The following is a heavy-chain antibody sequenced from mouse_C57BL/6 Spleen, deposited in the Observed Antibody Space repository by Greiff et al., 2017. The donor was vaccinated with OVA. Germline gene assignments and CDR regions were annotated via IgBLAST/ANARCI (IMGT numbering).Heavy chain of an antibody. V-gene: IGHV1-42*01. J-gene: IGHJ4*01. CDR2: INPSTGGT. CDR3: ARTAIITTVERGLAMDY. Sequence: VQLKQSGPELVKPGASVKISCKASGYSFTGYYMNWVKQSPEKSLEWIGEINPSTGGTTYNQKFKAKATLTVDKSSSTAYMQLKSLTSEDSAVYYCARTAIITTVERGLAMDYWGQGTSVTVSS. D-gene: IGHD1-1*01. CDR1: GYSFTGYY.